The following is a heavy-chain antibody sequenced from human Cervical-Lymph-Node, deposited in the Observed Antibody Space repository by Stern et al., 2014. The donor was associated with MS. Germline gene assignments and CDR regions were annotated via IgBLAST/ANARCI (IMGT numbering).Heavy chain of an antibody. Sequence: VQLVESGGGVVQPGRSLRLSCAASGFTFSSYGMHWVRQAPGKGLEWVAVISYDGSNKYYADSVKGRFTISRDNSKNTLYLQMNSLRAEDTAVYYCAKAGGYYDSSGPSDYWGQGTLVTVSS. CDR1: GFTFSSYG. CDR3: AKAGGYYDSSGPSDY. CDR2: ISYDGSNK. V-gene: IGHV3-30*18. D-gene: IGHD3-22*01. J-gene: IGHJ4*02.